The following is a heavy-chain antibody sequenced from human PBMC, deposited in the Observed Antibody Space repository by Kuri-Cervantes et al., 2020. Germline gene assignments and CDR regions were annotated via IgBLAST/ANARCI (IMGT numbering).Heavy chain of an antibody. V-gene: IGHV3-23*01. CDR1: GFTFSSYA. CDR3: AKDYGSGSYLSDY. Sequence: GGSLRLSCAASGFTFSSYAMSWVRQAPGKGLEWVSAISGSGGSTYYADSVKGRFTISRDNSKNTLYLQMNSLRAEDTAVCYCAKDYGSGSYLSDYWGQGTLVTVSS. J-gene: IGHJ4*02. D-gene: IGHD3-10*01. CDR2: ISGSGGST.